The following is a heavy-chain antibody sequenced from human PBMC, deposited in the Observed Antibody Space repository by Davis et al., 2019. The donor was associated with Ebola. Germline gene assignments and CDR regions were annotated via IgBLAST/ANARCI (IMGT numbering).Heavy chain of an antibody. CDR3: ARNRGGIVVVPAAMVY. CDR2: ISYDGSNK. Sequence: GGSLRLSCVASGFTFSSYAMHWVRQAPGKGLEWVAVISYDGSNKYYADSVKGRFTISRDNSKNTLYLQMNSLRAEDTAVYYCARNRGGIVVVPAAMVYWGQGTLVTVSS. D-gene: IGHD2-2*01. J-gene: IGHJ4*02. CDR1: GFTFSSYA. V-gene: IGHV3-30-3*01.